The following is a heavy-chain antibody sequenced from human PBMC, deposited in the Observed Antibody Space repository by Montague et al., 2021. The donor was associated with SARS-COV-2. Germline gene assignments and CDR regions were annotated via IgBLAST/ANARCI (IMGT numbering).Heavy chain of an antibody. V-gene: IGHV3-11*03. CDR2: ITGTNNGI. J-gene: IGHJ4*02. Sequence: SLRLSCAGSGFTFSDFYISWVRQAPGKGLEWLSFITGTNNGIRYSDSVKGRFTVSRDNAHSSVYLHLDSLTAEDTAVYYCARSLFYGSGGYFDFWGQGTLVAVSS. D-gene: IGHD3-10*01. CDR3: ARSLFYGSGGYFDF. CDR1: GFTFSDFY.